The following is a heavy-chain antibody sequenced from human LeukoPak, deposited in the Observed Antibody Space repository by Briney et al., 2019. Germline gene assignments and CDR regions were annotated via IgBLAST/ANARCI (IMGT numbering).Heavy chain of an antibody. CDR2: IKEDGTIK. CDR1: GFTFSRYW. V-gene: IGHV3-7*01. J-gene: IGHJ4*02. D-gene: IGHD6-13*01. Sequence: GGSLRLSCAASGFTFSRYWMSWVRQAPGKGLEWVANIKEDGTIKYYVDSVKGRLTIFRDNAKSSVFLQVNSLRAEDTAMYYCARIGYSSSSIDYWGQGTLVTVSP. CDR3: ARIGYSSSSIDY.